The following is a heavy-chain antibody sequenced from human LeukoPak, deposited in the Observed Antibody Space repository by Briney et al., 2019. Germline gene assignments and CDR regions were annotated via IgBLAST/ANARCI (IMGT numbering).Heavy chain of an antibody. CDR3: AKDTVYSGSFGAAFDI. D-gene: IGHD1-26*01. CDR1: GFTFSSYA. V-gene: IGHV3-23*01. CDR2: ISGSGGST. J-gene: IGHJ3*02. Sequence: GGSLRLSCAASGFTFSSYAMSWVRQAPGKGLEWVSAISGSGGSTYYADSVKGRFTISRDNSKNTLYLQMNSLRAEDTAVYYCAKDTVYSGSFGAAFDIWGQGTMVTVSS.